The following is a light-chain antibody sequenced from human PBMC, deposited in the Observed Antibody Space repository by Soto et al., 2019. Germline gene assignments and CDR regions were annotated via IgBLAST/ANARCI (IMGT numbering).Light chain of an antibody. CDR1: SSNIGAGYD. V-gene: IGLV1-40*01. CDR3: YFFVCSRSCSG. CDR2: GNS. J-gene: IGLJ3*02. Sequence: QSVLTQPPSVSGAPGQRVTISCTGSSSNIGAGYDVHWYQQLPGTAPKLLIYGNSNRPSGVPDRFSGSKSGTSASLAITGLQAEDEADYYCYFFVCSRSCSGFGGWSELTV.